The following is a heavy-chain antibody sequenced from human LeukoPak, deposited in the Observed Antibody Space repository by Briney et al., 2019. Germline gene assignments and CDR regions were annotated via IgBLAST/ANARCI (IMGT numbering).Heavy chain of an antibody. D-gene: IGHD2-15*01. CDR3: ARDRHCSGGSCKSNWFDP. CDR2: ISSSSCTI. V-gene: IGHV3-48*01. CDR1: GFTFSSYS. J-gene: IGHJ5*02. Sequence: PGRSLRLSCAASGFTFSSYSMNWVRQAPGKGLEWVSYISSSSCTIYYADSVKGRFTISRDNAKNSLYLQMNSLRAEDTAVYYCARDRHCSGGSCKSNWFDPWGQGTLATVSS.